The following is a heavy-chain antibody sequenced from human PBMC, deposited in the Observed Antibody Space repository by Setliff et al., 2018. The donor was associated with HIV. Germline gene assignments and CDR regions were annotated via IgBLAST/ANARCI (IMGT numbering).Heavy chain of an antibody. J-gene: IGHJ6*03. D-gene: IGHD3-16*02. CDR3: ARGYPFSYYYYMDV. Sequence: SETLSLTCTVSGGSISSGGYYWSWIRQQPGKGLEWIGYIYYSGSTYYNPSLKSRVTISVDTSKNQFSLKLSSVTAADTAVYYCARGYPFSYYYYMDVWGKGTTVTVSS. CDR1: GGSISSGGYY. CDR2: IYYSGST. V-gene: IGHV4-31*03.